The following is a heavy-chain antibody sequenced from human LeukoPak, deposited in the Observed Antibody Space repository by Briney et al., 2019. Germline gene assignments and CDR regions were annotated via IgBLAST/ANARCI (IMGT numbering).Heavy chain of an antibody. D-gene: IGHD5-12*01. J-gene: IGHJ5*02. CDR3: ARGGVYSGYDQGNWFDP. CDR1: GGSISSYY. V-gene: IGHV4-59*01. CDR2: IYYRGST. Sequence: SETLSLTCTVSGGSISSYYWSWIRQPPGKGLEWIGYIYYRGSTNYNPSLKSRVTISVDTSKNQFSLKLSSVTAADTAVYYCARGGVYSGYDQGNWFDPWGQGTLVTVSS.